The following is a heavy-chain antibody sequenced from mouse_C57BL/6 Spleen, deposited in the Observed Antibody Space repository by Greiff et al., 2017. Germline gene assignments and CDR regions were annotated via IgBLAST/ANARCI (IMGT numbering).Heavy chain of an antibody. J-gene: IGHJ1*03. CDR1: GYTFTSYW. CDR2: IDPNSGGT. V-gene: IGHV1-72*01. Sequence: QVQLQQSGAELVKPGASVKLSCKASGYTFTSYWMHWVKQRPGRGLEWIGRIDPNSGGTKYNEKFKSQATLTVDTPSSTAYMQLSSLTSEDSAVYYCAREAYEYDKGYWYFDVWGTGTTVTVSS. D-gene: IGHD2-4*01. CDR3: AREAYEYDKGYWYFDV.